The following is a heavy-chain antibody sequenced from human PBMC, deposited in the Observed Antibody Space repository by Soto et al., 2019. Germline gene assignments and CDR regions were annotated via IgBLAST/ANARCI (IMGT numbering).Heavy chain of an antibody. V-gene: IGHV4-31*03. CDR2: IYYSGST. D-gene: IGHD3-3*01. Sequence: QVQLQESGPGLVKPSQTLSLTCTVSGGSISSGGYYWSWIRQHPGKGLEWIGYIYYSGSTYYNPSLKSRVTISVDTSKNQFSLKLSSVTAADTAVYYCARETISNYYYYGMDVWGQGTTVTVSS. CDR1: GGSISSGGYY. CDR3: ARETISNYYYYGMDV. J-gene: IGHJ6*02.